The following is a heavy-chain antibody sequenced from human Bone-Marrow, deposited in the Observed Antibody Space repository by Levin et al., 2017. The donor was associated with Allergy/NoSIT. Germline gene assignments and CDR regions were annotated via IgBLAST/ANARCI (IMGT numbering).Heavy chain of an antibody. CDR1: GYAFTSYA. CDR2: INTNNGNP. J-gene: IGHJ6*02. V-gene: IGHV7-4-1*02. Sequence: ASVKVSCKASGYAFTSYAINWLRQAPGQGPEWMGWINTNNGNPRYAQGFTGRFVFSLDTSVSTANLQISSLKAEDTAVYYCASDITVRGSKAMDVWGQGTTVTVSS. CDR3: ASDITVRGSKAMDV. D-gene: IGHD3-10*01.